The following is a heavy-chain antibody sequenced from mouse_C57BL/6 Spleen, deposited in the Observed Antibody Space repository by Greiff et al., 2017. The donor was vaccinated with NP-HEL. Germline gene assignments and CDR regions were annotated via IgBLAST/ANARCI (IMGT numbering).Heavy chain of an antibody. CDR2: ISSGSSTI. Sequence: DVMLVESGGGLVKPGGSLKLSCAASGFTFSDYGMHWVRQAPEKGLEWVAYISSGSSTIYYADTVKGRFTISRDNAKNTLFLQMTSLRSEDTAMYYCATYYGNYRYYAMDYWGQGTSVTVSS. CDR1: GFTFSDYG. CDR3: ATYYGNYRYYAMDY. J-gene: IGHJ4*01. D-gene: IGHD2-10*01. V-gene: IGHV5-17*01.